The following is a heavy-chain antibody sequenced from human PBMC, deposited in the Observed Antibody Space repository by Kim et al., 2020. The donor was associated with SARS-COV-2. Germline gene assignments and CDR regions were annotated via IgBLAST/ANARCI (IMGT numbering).Heavy chain of an antibody. J-gene: IGHJ4*02. CDR2: IYTSGST. D-gene: IGHD3-9*01. V-gene: IGHV4-61*02. CDR1: GGSISSGSYY. CDR3: ARAPRRRSSLTGYYSPSSGGFDY. Sequence: SETLSLTCTVSGGSISSGSYYWSWIRQPAGKGLEWIGRIYTSGSTNYNPSLKSRVTISVDTSKNQFSLKLSSVTAADTAVYYCARAPRRRSSLTGYYSPSSGGFDYWGQGTLVTVSS.